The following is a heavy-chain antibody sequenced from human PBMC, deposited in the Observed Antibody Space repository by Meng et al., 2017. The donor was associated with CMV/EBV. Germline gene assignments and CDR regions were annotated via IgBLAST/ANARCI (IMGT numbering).Heavy chain of an antibody. J-gene: IGHJ5*02. D-gene: IGHD2-2*01. CDR1: GFTFGDYA. CDR3: TRDYGVVVPGWFDP. V-gene: IGHV3-49*04. CDR2: IRSKAYGGTT. Sequence: GGSLRLSCTASGFTFGDYAMSWVRQAPGKGLEWVGFIRSKAYGGTTEYAASVKGRFTISRDDSKSIAYLQMNSLKTEDTAVYYCTRDYGVVVPGWFDPWGQGTLVTVSS.